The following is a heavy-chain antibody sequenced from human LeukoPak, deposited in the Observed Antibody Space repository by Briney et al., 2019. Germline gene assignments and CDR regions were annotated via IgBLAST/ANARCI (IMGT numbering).Heavy chain of an antibody. CDR1: RFTFSSYA. V-gene: IGHV3-23*01. J-gene: IGHJ4*02. Sequence: PGGSLRLSCAASRFTFSSYAMSWVRQAPGKGLEWVSAISGSGGSTYYADSVKGRFTISRDNSKNTLYLQMNSLRAEDTAVYYCAKRPGYSYGYFDYWGQGTLVTVSS. CDR2: ISGSGGST. CDR3: AKRPGYSYGYFDY. D-gene: IGHD5-18*01.